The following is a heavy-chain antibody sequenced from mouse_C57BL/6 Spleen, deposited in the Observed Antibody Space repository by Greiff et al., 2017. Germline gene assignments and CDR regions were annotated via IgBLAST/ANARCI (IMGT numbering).Heavy chain of an antibody. CDR3: TRGGDGNYFDD. CDR1: GYTFTDYE. J-gene: IGHJ2*01. V-gene: IGHV1-15*01. CDR2: IDPETGGT. D-gene: IGHD2-1*01. Sequence: QVQLQQSGAELVRPGASVTLSCKASGYTFTDYEMHWVKQTPVHGLEWIGAIDPETGGTAYNQKFKGKAILAADKSSSTAYMELRSLTSEDSAVYYSTRGGDGNYFDDGGQGTTRTVSS.